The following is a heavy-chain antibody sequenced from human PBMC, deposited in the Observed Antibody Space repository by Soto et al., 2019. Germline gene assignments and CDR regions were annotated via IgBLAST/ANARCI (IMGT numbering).Heavy chain of an antibody. CDR3: AKDAYCSGGSCYSDYFDY. CDR1: GFTFSSYG. D-gene: IGHD2-15*01. V-gene: IGHV3-30*18. J-gene: IGHJ4*02. Sequence: GGSLRLSCAASGFTFSSYGMHWVRQAPGKGLEWVAVISYDGSNKYYADSVKGRFTISRDNSKNTLYLQMNSLRAEDTAVYYCAKDAYCSGGSCYSDYFDYWGQGTLVTVSS. CDR2: ISYDGSNK.